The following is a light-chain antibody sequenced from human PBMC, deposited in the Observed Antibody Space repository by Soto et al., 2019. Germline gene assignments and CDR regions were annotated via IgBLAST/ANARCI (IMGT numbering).Light chain of an antibody. Sequence: DIQMTQSPSSLSASVGDRVTITCQASQDISNYLSWYQQKPGKAPKLLIYDASNLETGVPSGFSGSGSGTVFTFTISSLQPEDIATYYCQQYDSLPYTFGQGTKLEIK. V-gene: IGKV1-33*01. J-gene: IGKJ2*01. CDR2: DAS. CDR1: QDISNY. CDR3: QQYDSLPYT.